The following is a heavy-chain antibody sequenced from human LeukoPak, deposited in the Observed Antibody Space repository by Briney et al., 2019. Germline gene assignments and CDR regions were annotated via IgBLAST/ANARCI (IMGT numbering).Heavy chain of an antibody. J-gene: IGHJ4*02. D-gene: IGHD2-15*01. Sequence: GASVKVSCKASGYTFTGYYMHWVRQVPGQGLEWMGWINPNSGGTNYAQKLQGRVTMTRDTSISTAYMELSRLRSDDTAVYYCARDLSGCSGGSCYFDYWGQGTLVTVSS. CDR1: GYTFTGYY. V-gene: IGHV1-2*02. CDR2: INPNSGGT. CDR3: ARDLSGCSGGSCYFDY.